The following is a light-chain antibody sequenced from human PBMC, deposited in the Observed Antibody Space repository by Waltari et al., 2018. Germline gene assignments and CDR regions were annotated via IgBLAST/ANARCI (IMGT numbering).Light chain of an antibody. CDR2: WAS. CDR1: QSVLYSSNNRNY. CDR3: QKSYSPHRT. J-gene: IGKJ1*01. Sequence: DIVMTQSPASLAVSLGERATINCKSSQSVLYSSNNRNYLAWYQQKPGQPPKLLIYWASNREAGLPDRFSGSGSETDFSLTISSLQAEDVAVYYCQKSYSPHRTFGQGTKVEIK. V-gene: IGKV4-1*01.